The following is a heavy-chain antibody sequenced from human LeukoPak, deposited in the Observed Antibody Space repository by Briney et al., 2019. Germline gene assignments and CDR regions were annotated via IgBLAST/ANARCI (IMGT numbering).Heavy chain of an antibody. V-gene: IGHV1-18*01. Sequence: GASVKVSCKASGYTFTSYGISWVRQAPGQGLEWMGWISAYNGNTNYAQKLQGRVTMTTDTSTSTAYMELSSLRSEDTAVYYCARDSADTVTSDHFDYWGQGTLVTVSS. J-gene: IGHJ4*02. CDR1: GYTFTSYG. CDR2: ISAYNGNT. CDR3: ARDSADTVTSDHFDY. D-gene: IGHD4-11*01.